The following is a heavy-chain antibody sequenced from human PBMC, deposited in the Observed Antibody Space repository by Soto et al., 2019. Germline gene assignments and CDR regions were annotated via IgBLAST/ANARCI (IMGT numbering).Heavy chain of an antibody. CDR2: IKSKTDGGTT. Sequence: EAQLVESGGGLVKPGGSLRLSCAASGFTFSNVWMNWVRQAPGKGLEWVGRIKSKTDGGTTDHAAPVKGRFTISRDDSKNTLYLQINSLKTEDTAVYYCTPLALKYSSGWYEFSDWGQGTLVTVSS. CDR3: TPLALKYSSGWYEFSD. CDR1: GFTFSNVW. J-gene: IGHJ4*02. D-gene: IGHD6-19*01. V-gene: IGHV3-15*07.